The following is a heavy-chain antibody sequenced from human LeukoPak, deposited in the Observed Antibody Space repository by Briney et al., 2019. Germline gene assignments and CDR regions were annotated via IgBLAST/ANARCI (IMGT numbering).Heavy chain of an antibody. CDR3: ARDGGYSGYDADC. CDR1: GFTFSSYW. Sequence: PGGSLRLSCAASGFTFSSYWMSWVRQALGKGLEWVANIKQDGSEKYYVDSVKGRFTISRDNAKNSLFLQMNSLRVEDTGVYYGARDGGYSGYDADCWGQGTLVTVSS. V-gene: IGHV3-7*01. D-gene: IGHD5-12*01. CDR2: IKQDGSEK. J-gene: IGHJ4*02.